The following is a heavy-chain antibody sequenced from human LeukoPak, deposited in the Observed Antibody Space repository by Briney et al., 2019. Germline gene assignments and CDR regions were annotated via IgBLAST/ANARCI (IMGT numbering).Heavy chain of an antibody. V-gene: IGHV5-51*01. J-gene: IGHJ4*02. CDR2: IYPGDSDT. CDR1: GYNFPIYW. Sequence: GESLKISCQGSGYNFPIYWIGWVRQMPGQGLEWMGIIYPGDSDTRYSPSFQGQVTISADKSISTAYLQWSSLKASDTAMYYCASGLTTVVTPDYWGQGTLVTVSS. D-gene: IGHD4-23*01. CDR3: ASGLTTVVTPDY.